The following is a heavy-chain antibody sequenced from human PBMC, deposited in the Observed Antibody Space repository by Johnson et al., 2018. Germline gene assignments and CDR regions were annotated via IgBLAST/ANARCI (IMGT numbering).Heavy chain of an antibody. V-gene: IGHV1-46*01. Sequence: QVQLVQSGAEVKKPGASVRLSCKASGYTFTNHYMHWVRQVPGQGLEWMGIINPSGDSTTYAQNFQGRLTMTRDTSMSTAFMELTSLRNEDTAVYFCSRSYYFLSGNYYFDLWGQGTLVTGSS. D-gene: IGHD3-22*01. CDR3: SRSYYFLSGNYYFDL. J-gene: IGHJ4*02. CDR2: INPSGDST. CDR1: GYTFTNHY.